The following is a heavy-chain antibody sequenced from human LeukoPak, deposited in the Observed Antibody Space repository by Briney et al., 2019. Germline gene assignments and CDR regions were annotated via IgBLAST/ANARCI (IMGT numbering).Heavy chain of an antibody. J-gene: IGHJ4*02. CDR3: ARDQCSGGSCYVDY. CDR1: GGTFSSYA. Sequence: SVKVSCXASGGTFSSYAISWVRQAHGQGLEWMGRIIPIFGTANYAQKFQGRVTITTDESTSTAYMELSSLRSEDTAVYYCARDQCSGGSCYVDYWGQGTLVTVSS. V-gene: IGHV1-69*05. CDR2: IIPIFGTA. D-gene: IGHD2-15*01.